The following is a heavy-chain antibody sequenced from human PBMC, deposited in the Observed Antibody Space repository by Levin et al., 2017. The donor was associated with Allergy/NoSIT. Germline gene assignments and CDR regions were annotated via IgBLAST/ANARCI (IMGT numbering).Heavy chain of an antibody. D-gene: IGHD3-9*01. CDR3: ARHYYDILTGYYQDAFDI. V-gene: IGHV4-39*01. J-gene: IGHJ3*02. CDR2: IYYSGST. Sequence: SQTLSLTCTVSGGSISSSSYYWGWIRQPPGKGLAWIGSIYYSGSTYYNPSLKSRVTISVDTSKNQFSLKLSSVTAADTAVYYCARHYYDILTGYYQDAFDIWGQGTMVTVSS. CDR1: GGSISSSSYY.